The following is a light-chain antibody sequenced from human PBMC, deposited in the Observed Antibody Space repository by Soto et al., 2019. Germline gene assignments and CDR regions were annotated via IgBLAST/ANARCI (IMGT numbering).Light chain of an antibody. J-gene: IGKJ2*01. CDR1: QIISTS. V-gene: IGKV1D-12*01. Sequence: DIQMTQSPSSASAFVGDAVTITCRASQIISTSVAWYQHKPGKAPKLLVAPASTLQSGVPSRFSGSGSGTYFTLTITGLQPEDCATYYCQQTDRFPRTFGQGTKVEIK. CDR2: PAS. CDR3: QQTDRFPRT.